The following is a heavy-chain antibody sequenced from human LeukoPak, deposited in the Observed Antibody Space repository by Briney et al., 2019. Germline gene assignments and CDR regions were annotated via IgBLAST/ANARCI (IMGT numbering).Heavy chain of an antibody. D-gene: IGHD5-12*01. Sequence: ASVKVSCKVSGYTLTALSMHWVRQAPGKGLEWMGGFDPEDGETIYAQKFQGRVTMTEDTFTDTAYMELSSLRSEDTAVYYCATDLSRGLRAFDYWGQGTLVTVSS. J-gene: IGHJ4*02. CDR2: FDPEDGET. CDR3: ATDLSRGLRAFDY. CDR1: GYTLTALS. V-gene: IGHV1-24*01.